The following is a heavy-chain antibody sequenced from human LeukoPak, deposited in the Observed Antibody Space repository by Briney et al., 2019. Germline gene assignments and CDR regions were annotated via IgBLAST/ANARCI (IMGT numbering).Heavy chain of an antibody. Sequence: KPSETLSLTCTVSGGSISSYYWSWIRQPPGKGLEWIGYICYSGSTNYNPSLKSRVTISVDTSKNQFSLKLSSVTAADTAVYYCARENCSGGSCYGGGAFDIWGQGTMVTVSS. CDR2: ICYSGST. D-gene: IGHD2-15*01. CDR3: ARENCSGGSCYGGGAFDI. J-gene: IGHJ3*02. CDR1: GGSISSYY. V-gene: IGHV4-59*01.